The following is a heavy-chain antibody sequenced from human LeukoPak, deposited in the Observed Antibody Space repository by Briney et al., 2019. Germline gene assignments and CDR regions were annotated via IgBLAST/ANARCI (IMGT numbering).Heavy chain of an antibody. CDR3: ARDLVAAAGTNWFDP. CDR2: INWNGGST. D-gene: IGHD6-13*01. J-gene: IGHJ5*02. V-gene: IGHV3-20*04. CDR1: GFTFDDYG. Sequence: PGGSLRLSCAASGFTFDDYGMSWVRQAPGKGLEWVSGINWNGGSTGYADSVKGRFTISRDNAKNSLYLQMNSLRAEDTALYYCARDLVAAAGTNWFDPWGQGTLVTVSS.